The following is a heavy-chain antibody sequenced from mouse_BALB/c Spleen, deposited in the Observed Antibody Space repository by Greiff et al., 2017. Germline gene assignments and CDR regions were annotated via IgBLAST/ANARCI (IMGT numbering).Heavy chain of an antibody. D-gene: IGHD1-1*01. CDR1: GFNIKDNY. V-gene: IGHV14-3*02. Sequence: EVQLQQSGAELVKPGASVKLSCTASGFNIKDNYMHWVKQRPEQGLEWIGRIDPANGNTKYDPKFQGKATITADTSSNTAYLQLSSLTSEDTAVYYCACYYYGNGYYAMDYWGQGTSVTVSS. J-gene: IGHJ4*01. CDR2: IDPANGNT. CDR3: ACYYYGNGYYAMDY.